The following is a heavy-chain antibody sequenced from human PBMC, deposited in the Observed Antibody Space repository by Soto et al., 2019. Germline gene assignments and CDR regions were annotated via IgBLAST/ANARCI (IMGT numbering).Heavy chain of an antibody. CDR3: VKAHGYEFDY. Sequence: EVQLVESGGGLVQPGGSLRLSCSASGFTFSSYAMHWVRQAPGKGLEYVSAITSNGGTKDYADSVKGRFTISRDNSNNTLYFQMSSLRAEDTAVYYCVKAHGYEFDYWGQGTLVTVSS. D-gene: IGHD5-12*01. CDR1: GFTFSSYA. CDR2: ITSNGGTK. V-gene: IGHV3-64D*06. J-gene: IGHJ4*02.